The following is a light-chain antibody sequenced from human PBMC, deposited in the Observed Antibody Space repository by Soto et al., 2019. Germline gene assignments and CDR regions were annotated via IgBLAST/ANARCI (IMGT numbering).Light chain of an antibody. CDR3: QHYNNWPQIT. Sequence: EIVMTQSPATLSVSPGERATLSCRASQSVSSNLAWYQQKPGQAPRLLIYGASTRATGIPARFSGSGSGTEFTLTISRLEPEDFAVYYCQHYNNWPQITFGPGTRLEIK. CDR1: QSVSSN. V-gene: IGKV3-15*01. CDR2: GAS. J-gene: IGKJ5*01.